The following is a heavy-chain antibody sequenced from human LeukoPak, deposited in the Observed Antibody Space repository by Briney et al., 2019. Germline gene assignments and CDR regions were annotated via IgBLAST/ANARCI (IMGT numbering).Heavy chain of an antibody. V-gene: IGHV3-21*01. D-gene: IGHD3-22*01. CDR1: GFTFSSYS. CDR3: ARAPLSSGYYNAPFDY. J-gene: IGHJ4*02. Sequence: GSLRLSCAASGFTFSSYSMNWVRQAPGKGLEGVSSISSSSSYIYYADSVKGRFTISRDNAKNSLSLQMNRLRAEDTAVYYCARAPLSSGYYNAPFDYWGQGTLVTVSS. CDR2: ISSSSSYI.